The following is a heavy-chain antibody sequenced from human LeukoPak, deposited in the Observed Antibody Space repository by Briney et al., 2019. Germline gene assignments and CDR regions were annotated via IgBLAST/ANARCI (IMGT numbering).Heavy chain of an antibody. D-gene: IGHD3-9*01. Sequence: ASVKVSCKASGYTFTSYDINWVRQATGQGLEWMGWMNPNSGNTGYAQKFQGRVTMTRNTSISTAYMELSGLRSDDTAVYYCARDPDGLRYFDWLLSLAMDVWGQGTTVTVSS. V-gene: IGHV1-8*01. J-gene: IGHJ6*02. CDR2: MNPNSGNT. CDR3: ARDPDGLRYFDWLLSLAMDV. CDR1: GYTFTSYD.